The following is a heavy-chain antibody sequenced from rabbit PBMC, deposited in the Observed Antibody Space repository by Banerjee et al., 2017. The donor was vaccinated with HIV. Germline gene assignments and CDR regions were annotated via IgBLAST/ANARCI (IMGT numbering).Heavy chain of an antibody. J-gene: IGHJ4*01. D-gene: IGHD1-1*01. CDR1: GFSFSNKYV. V-gene: IGHV1S45*01. CDR2: INTSTSNS. Sequence: QQQLEESGGGLVKPEGSLTLSCTASGFSFSNKYVMCWVRQAPGKGLEWIACINTSTSNSFDASGAKGLFTISKSSSTAVTLQMTSLTAADTASYFCTRGYTAGLWYYFNLWGPGTLVTVS. CDR3: TRGYTAGLWYYFNL.